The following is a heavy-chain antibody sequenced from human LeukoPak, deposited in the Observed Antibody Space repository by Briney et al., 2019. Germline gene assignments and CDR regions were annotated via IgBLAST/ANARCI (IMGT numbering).Heavy chain of an antibody. CDR3: ASAGIEAVGIRRHEY. J-gene: IGHJ4*02. D-gene: IGHD6-13*01. V-gene: IGHV4-59*08. CDR1: GGSISSYY. Sequence: SETLSLTCAVSGGSISSYYWSWIRQPPGKGLVGCGYMFYSGSTNYNPSLTSRVTISVDTSKNQFPLKLSSVTAADTAVYYCASAGIEAVGIRRHEYWGQGTLVTVSS. CDR2: MFYSGST.